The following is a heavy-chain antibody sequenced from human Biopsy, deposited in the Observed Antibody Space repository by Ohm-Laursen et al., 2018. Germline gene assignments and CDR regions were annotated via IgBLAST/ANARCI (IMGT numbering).Heavy chain of an antibody. D-gene: IGHD3-22*01. CDR2: VYYSGST. J-gene: IGHJ3*02. CDR1: GVSISTYY. Sequence: GTLSLTCTVSGVSISTYYWSWIRQSPGRGLEWIGDVYYSGSTNRNPSLKSRVTILVDTSKNQFSLKLNSVTAADTAVYYCGRREVVITHDAFDTWGQGTMVTVSS. V-gene: IGHV4-59*08. CDR3: GRREVVITHDAFDT.